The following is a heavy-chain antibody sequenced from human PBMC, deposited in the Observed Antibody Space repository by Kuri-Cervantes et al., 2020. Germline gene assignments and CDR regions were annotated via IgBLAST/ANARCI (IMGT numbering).Heavy chain of an antibody. D-gene: IGHD3-10*01. Sequence: GESLKISCAPSGFTFSNYAMTWVRQAPGKGLEWVSAISGSGGSTYYADSVKGRFTISRNNFKNTLYLQMNSLRAEDTAVYYCAKSDYYGSGSYTHNFDYWGQGTLVTVSS. CDR3: AKSDYYGSGSYTHNFDY. CDR2: ISGSGGST. CDR1: GFTFSNYA. J-gene: IGHJ4*02. V-gene: IGHV3-23*01.